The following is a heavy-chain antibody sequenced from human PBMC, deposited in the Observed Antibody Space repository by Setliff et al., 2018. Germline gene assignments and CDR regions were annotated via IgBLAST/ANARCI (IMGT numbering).Heavy chain of an antibody. J-gene: IGHJ6*02. V-gene: IGHV1-2*04. CDR2: INPDSGDA. CDR1: GYIFTDYY. D-gene: IGHD2-15*01. Sequence: ASVKVSCKSSGYIFTDYYIHWVRQAPGQGLEWMGWINPDSGDANYGPNFQGWVTMTRDTSIDTAYLDLSRLKSDDTAVYYCSRERSRRHCYGGSCDFYYYGLDIWGQGTTVTVSS. CDR3: SRERSRRHCYGGSCDFYYYGLDI.